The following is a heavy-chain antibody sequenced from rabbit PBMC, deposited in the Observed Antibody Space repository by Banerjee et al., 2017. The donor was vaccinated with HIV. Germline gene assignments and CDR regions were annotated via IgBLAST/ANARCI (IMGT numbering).Heavy chain of an antibody. V-gene: IGHV1S45*01. CDR2: IGAGSSGST. CDR3: ARDKGDYCAYGMDL. D-gene: IGHD2-1*01. CDR1: GFTLSQYW. Sequence: QEQLEESGGGLVKPGASLTLSCKASGFTLSQYWICWVRQAPGKGLEWIACIGAGSSGSTYYASWAKGRFTISKTSSTTVTLQMTSLTAADTATYFCARDKGDYCAYGMDLWGQGTLVTVS. J-gene: IGHJ6*01.